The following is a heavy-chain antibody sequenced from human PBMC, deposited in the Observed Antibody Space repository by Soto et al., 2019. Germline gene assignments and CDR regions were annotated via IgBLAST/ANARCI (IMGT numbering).Heavy chain of an antibody. D-gene: IGHD3-9*01. CDR3: ARIKTDSGSPTYDILTGYYPTDYYYYGMDV. CDR1: GYSFTSYW. CDR2: IYPGDSDT. V-gene: IGHV5-51*01. Sequence: ESLKISCKGSGYSFTSYWIGWVRQMPGKGLEWMGIIYPGDSDTRYSPSFQGQVTIPADKSISTAYLQWSSLKASDTAMYYCARIKTDSGSPTYDILTGYYPTDYYYYGMDVWGQGTTVTVSS. J-gene: IGHJ6*02.